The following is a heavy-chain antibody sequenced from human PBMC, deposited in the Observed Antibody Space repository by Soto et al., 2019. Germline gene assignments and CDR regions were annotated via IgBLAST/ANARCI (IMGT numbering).Heavy chain of an antibody. J-gene: IGHJ4*02. Sequence: TLSLTCAVYGGSISSGDYYWSWIRQPPGKGLEWIGYIYYSGSTYYNPSLKSRVTISVDTSKNQFSLKLSSVTAADTAVYYCARETTVVTSSDFCGQGTLVTVSS. D-gene: IGHD4-17*01. CDR1: GGSISSGDYY. CDR2: IYYSGST. CDR3: ARETTVVTSSDF. V-gene: IGHV4-30-4*01.